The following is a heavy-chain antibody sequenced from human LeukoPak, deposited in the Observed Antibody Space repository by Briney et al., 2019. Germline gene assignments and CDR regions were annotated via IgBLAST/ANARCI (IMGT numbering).Heavy chain of an antibody. V-gene: IGHV1-2*02. D-gene: IGHD6-19*01. CDR1: GYTFTVYY. CDR2: INPNSGET. Sequence: ASVKVSCKASGYTFTVYYMHWVRQAPGQGLEWMGWINPNSGETNYAQKFQGRVTMTRDTSISTAYMELSRLRSDDTAVYYCARRYSSGWYDAFDIWGQGTMVTVSS. CDR3: ARRYSSGWYDAFDI. J-gene: IGHJ3*02.